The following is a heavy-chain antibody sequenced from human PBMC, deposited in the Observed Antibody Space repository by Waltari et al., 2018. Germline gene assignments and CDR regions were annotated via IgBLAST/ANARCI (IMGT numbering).Heavy chain of an antibody. CDR2: VDPEDGET. D-gene: IGHD3-9*01. V-gene: IGHV1-69-2*01. Sequence: EVQLVQSGAEVKKPGATVKISCKASGYTFTDYYMHWVQQAPGNGLEWMGRVDPEDGETIYAEKFQGRVTITADTSTDTAYMELSSLRSEDTAVYYCATLRYFDWLLGGYFDYWGQGTLVTVSS. J-gene: IGHJ4*02. CDR3: ATLRYFDWLLGGYFDY. CDR1: GYTFTDYY.